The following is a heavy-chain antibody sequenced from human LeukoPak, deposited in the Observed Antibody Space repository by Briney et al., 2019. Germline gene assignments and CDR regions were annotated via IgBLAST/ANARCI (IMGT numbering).Heavy chain of an antibody. Sequence: SETLSLTCTVSGGSISSGGYYWNWIRQPPGKGLEWIGYFYHSGITYYNPSLKSRVTISVDTSKNQFSLKLSSVTAADTAVYYCAAGDSSGYADYWGQGTLVTVSS. CDR2: FYHSGIT. D-gene: IGHD3-22*01. CDR3: AAGDSSGYADY. CDR1: GGSISSGGYY. J-gene: IGHJ4*02. V-gene: IGHV4-30-2*01.